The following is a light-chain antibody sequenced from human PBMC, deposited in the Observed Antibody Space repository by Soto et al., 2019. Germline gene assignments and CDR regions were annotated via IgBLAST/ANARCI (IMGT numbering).Light chain of an antibody. V-gene: IGKV1-39*01. J-gene: IGKJ4*01. CDR1: DSITNF. Sequence: DIQMTQSPSSLSASVGDTLTITCRANDSITNFLNWYQKRPGEVPKLLIYAASRLESGVPSRFSGTGSGTDFALTIKSLQPEDFATYYCQQSYTTPRLSFGGGTRVDFK. CDR3: QQSYTTPRLS. CDR2: AAS.